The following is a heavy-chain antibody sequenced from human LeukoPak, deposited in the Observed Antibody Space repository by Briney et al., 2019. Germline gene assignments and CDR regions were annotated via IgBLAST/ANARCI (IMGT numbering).Heavy chain of an antibody. CDR1: GFTFGNYA. CDR2: ITDIGKNT. V-gene: IGHV3-23*01. J-gene: IGHJ4*02. D-gene: IGHD2-8*02. CDR3: AKATQRYCTGGTCYPLDY. Sequence: PGGSLRLSCAASGFTFGNYAMAWVRQSPGKGLEWVSCITDIGKNTYHTDSVKGRFTISRDNSENTLSLQMNSLRVEDTAVYYCAKATQRYCTGGTCYPLDYWGQGTLVTVSS.